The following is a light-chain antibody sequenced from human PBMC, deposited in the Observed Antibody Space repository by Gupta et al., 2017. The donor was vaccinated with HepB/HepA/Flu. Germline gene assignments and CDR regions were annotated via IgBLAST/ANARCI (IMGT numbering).Light chain of an antibody. Sequence: QSVLTQPPSASGTPGQRVTISCSGSSSNIGSNTVNWYQQLPGTAPKLLIYNNNQRPSGVPDRFSGSKSGTSASLAISGLQSEDEAVYYCAAWDDSLNGNWVFGGGTKLTVL. CDR3: AAWDDSLNGNWV. CDR2: NNN. J-gene: IGLJ3*02. V-gene: IGLV1-44*01. CDR1: SSNIGSNT.